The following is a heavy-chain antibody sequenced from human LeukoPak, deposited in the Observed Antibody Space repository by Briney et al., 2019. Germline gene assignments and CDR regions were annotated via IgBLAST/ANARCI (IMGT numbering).Heavy chain of an antibody. J-gene: IGHJ4*02. D-gene: IGHD6-13*01. CDR3: ARVTGYRIEDYFDY. CDR1: GGSISSYY. Sequence: SETLSLTCTVSGGSISSYYWSWIRQPPGKGLERVGYIYYSGSTNYNPSLKSRVTISVETSKNECSLKLRSVTAADTAVYYCARVTGYRIEDYFDYWGQGTLVTVSS. V-gene: IGHV4-59*01. CDR2: IYYSGST.